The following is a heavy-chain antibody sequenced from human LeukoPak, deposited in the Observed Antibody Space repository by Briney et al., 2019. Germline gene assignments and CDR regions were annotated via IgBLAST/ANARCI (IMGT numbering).Heavy chain of an antibody. J-gene: IGHJ4*02. CDR3: KGHYYDVSDYQQDFDY. D-gene: IGHD3-22*01. Sequence: SETPSLTCTVSGGSMRSYYWSWIRQPAGKGLEWIGYIYYSGSTNYNPSLKSRVTISVDTSKNQFSLKLSSVTAADTAVYYCKGHYYDVSDYQQDFDYWGQGTLVTVSS. CDR1: GGSMRSYY. CDR2: IYYSGST. V-gene: IGHV4-59*12.